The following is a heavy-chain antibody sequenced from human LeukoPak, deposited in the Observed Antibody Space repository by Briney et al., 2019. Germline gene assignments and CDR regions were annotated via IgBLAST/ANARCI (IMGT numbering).Heavy chain of an antibody. CDR1: GFTFSDYA. CDR2: FRTKYNQV. CDR3: ARSVPDYTRFDF. D-gene: IGHD4-11*01. Sequence: GGSLRLSCVASGFTFSDYAMNWVRQAPGKGLEWVSTFRTKYNQVYYAESVRGRFTISTDNSKKTVYLQMNSLRAEDTALYYCARSVPDYTRFDFWGQGALVTVSS. V-gene: IGHV3-23*01. J-gene: IGHJ4*02.